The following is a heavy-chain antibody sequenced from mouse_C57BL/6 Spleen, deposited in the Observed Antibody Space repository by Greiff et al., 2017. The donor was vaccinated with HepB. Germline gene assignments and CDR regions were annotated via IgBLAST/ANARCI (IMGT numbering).Heavy chain of an antibody. Sequence: QVQLQQPGAELVKPGASVKMSCKASGYTFTSYWITWVKQRPGQGLEWIGDIYPGSGSTNYNEKFKSKATLTVDTSSSTAYMQLSSLTSADSAVYYCARADYYGRERDDWGQGTTRTVSS. CDR1: GYTFTSYW. V-gene: IGHV1-55*01. CDR2: IYPGSGST. J-gene: IGHJ2*01. CDR3: ARADYYGRERDD. D-gene: IGHD1-1*01.